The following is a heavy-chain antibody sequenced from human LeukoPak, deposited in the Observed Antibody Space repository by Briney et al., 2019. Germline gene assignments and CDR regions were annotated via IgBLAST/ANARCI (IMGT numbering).Heavy chain of an antibody. CDR3: ARSYVLNFFNP. J-gene: IGHJ5*02. CDR2: IQNDGGNE. V-gene: IGHV3-30*02. Sequence: GGSLRLSCATSGFTFSAFHMHWVRQAPGGVPEWVAFIQNDGGNEYYGDSVKGRFTISRDNSKSTLYLQLNSQTTEDTAVYYSARSYVLNFFNPWGQGTLVTVSS. D-gene: IGHD3-10*02. CDR1: GFTFSAFH.